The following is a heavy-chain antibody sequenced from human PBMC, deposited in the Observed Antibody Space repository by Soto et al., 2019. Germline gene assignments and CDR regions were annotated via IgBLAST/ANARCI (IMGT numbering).Heavy chain of an antibody. Sequence: ASVKVSCKASGGTFSSYAISWVRQAPGQGLEWMGGIIPIFGTANYAQKFQGRVTITADESTSTAYMELSSLRSEDTAVYYCARAPGGPPTLNSSGYLGYFDYWGQGTLVTVSS. CDR3: ARAPGGPPTLNSSGYLGYFDY. V-gene: IGHV1-69*13. J-gene: IGHJ4*02. D-gene: IGHD3-22*01. CDR1: GGTFSSYA. CDR2: IIPIFGTA.